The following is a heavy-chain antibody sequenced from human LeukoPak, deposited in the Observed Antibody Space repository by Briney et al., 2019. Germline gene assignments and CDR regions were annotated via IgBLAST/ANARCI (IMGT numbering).Heavy chain of an antibody. D-gene: IGHD4-17*01. Sequence: SETLSLTCAVSGDSFSSHYWTWIRQSPGTGLKWIGYISHIERTNYNPSLKSRVTISIDTSKNQFSLKLRSVTAADTAVYYCARDLVTVTKGFDIWGQGTMVSVSS. V-gene: IGHV4-59*11. CDR1: GDSFSSHY. J-gene: IGHJ3*02. CDR2: ISHIERT. CDR3: ARDLVTVTKGFDI.